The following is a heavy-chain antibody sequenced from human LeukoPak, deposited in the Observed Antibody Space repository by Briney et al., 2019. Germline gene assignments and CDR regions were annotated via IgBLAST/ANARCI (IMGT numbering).Heavy chain of an antibody. CDR2: INHSGST. D-gene: IGHD3-3*01. J-gene: IGHJ5*02. Sequence: PSETLPLTCAVYGGSFSGYYWSWIRQPPGKGLEWIGEINHSGSTNYNPSLKSRVTISVDTSKNQYSLKLSSVAAADTAVYYCASRRYDFWSGYSSWFDPWGQGTLVTVSS. V-gene: IGHV4-34*01. CDR3: ASRRYDFWSGYSSWFDP. CDR1: GGSFSGYY.